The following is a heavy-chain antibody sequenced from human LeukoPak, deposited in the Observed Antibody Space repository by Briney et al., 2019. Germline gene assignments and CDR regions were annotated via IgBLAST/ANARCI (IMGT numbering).Heavy chain of an antibody. CDR2: IIPIFGTA. D-gene: IGHD2-2*01. Sequence: ASVTVSYKASGGTFSSYAISWVRQAPGQGLEWMGGIIPIFGTANYAQKFQGRVTITAGESTSTAYMELSSLRSEDTAVYYCARDLRECVVVPAATYYCYYGMDVWGQGTTVTVSS. V-gene: IGHV1-69*01. CDR1: GGTFSSYA. CDR3: ARDLRECVVVPAATYYCYYGMDV. J-gene: IGHJ6*02.